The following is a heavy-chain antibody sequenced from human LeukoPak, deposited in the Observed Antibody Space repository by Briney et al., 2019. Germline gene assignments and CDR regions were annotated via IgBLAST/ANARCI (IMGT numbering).Heavy chain of an antibody. Sequence: PGGSLRLSCAASIFTFSSYSMNWVRQAPGKGLEWVANIKQDGSEKYYVDSVKGRFTISRDNAKNSLYLQMNSLRAEDTAVYYCARTTGHWYFDLWGRGTLVTVSS. CDR3: ARTTGHWYFDL. D-gene: IGHD4-17*01. CDR1: IFTFSSYS. CDR2: IKQDGSEK. J-gene: IGHJ2*01. V-gene: IGHV3-7*01.